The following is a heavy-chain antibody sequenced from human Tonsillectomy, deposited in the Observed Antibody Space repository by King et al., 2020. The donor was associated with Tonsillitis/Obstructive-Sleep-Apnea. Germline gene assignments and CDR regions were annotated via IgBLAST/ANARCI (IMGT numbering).Heavy chain of an antibody. CDR2: IAGSGDST. Sequence: DVQLVESGGGLVQPGGSLRLSCAASGFTFSSYAMSWVRQAPGKGLEWVSAIAGSGDSTYYADSVKGRFTISRDNSKNTLYLQMNSLRADDTAVYYCAKDSGTYYDILTGYTSIDYWGQGTLVTVSS. D-gene: IGHD3-9*01. V-gene: IGHV3-23*04. CDR3: AKDSGTYYDILTGYTSIDY. J-gene: IGHJ4*02. CDR1: GFTFSSYA.